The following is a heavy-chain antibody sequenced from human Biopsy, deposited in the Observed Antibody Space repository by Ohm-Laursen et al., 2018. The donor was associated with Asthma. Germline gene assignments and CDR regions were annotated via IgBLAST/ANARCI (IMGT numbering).Heavy chain of an antibody. CDR3: ARRITIFGVVAYFDY. CDR2: IYYSGST. V-gene: IGHV4-39*02. CDR1: GGSISSSSYY. D-gene: IGHD3-3*01. J-gene: IGHJ4*02. Sequence: SQTLSLTCTVSGGSISSSSYYWVWIRQSPGKGLEWIGSIYYSGSTYYNPSLKSRFSIFVDSSKIHFYLKLGSVTAADMAVYYCARRITIFGVVAYFDYWGQGTLVTVSS.